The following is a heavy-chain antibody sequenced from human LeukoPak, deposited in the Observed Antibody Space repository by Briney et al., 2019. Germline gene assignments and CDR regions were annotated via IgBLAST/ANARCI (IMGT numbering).Heavy chain of an antibody. CDR2: IKEDGSRK. CDR3: ARVPIAAAASYYFDY. CDR1: GFTFSSYW. D-gene: IGHD6-13*01. J-gene: IGHJ4*02. Sequence: GGSLRLSCAASGFTFSSYWMSWVRQAPGKGLEGVANIKEDGSRKYYVDSVKGRFTISRDNAKNSLYLQMNSLRAEDTAVYYCARVPIAAAASYYFDYWGQGTLVTVSS. V-gene: IGHV3-7*01.